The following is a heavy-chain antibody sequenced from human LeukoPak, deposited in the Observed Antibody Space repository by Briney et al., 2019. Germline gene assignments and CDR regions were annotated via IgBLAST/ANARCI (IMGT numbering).Heavy chain of an antibody. V-gene: IGHV4-34*01. CDR1: GGSFSGYY. Sequence: SETLSLTCAVYGGSFSGYYWSWIRQPPGKGLEWIGEINHSGSTNYNPSLKSRVTISVDMSKNQVSLKLSSVTAADTAVYYCARVTGYMIEDYFDYWGQGTLVTVSS. CDR3: ARVTGYMIEDYFDY. J-gene: IGHJ4*02. D-gene: IGHD3-22*01. CDR2: INHSGST.